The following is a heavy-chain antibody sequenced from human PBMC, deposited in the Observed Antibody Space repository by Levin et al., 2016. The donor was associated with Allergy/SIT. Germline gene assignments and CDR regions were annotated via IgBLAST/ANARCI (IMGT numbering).Heavy chain of an antibody. D-gene: IGHD3-22*01. J-gene: IGHJ4*02. Sequence: GGSLRLSCAASGFTFSSFAMSWVRQAPGKGLEWVSAISGSGDTSYYADSVKGRFTISRDNSKNTLYLQMNSLRAEDTAVYYCAIQRYYDSSGYPVTDYWGQGTLVTVSS. CDR2: ISGSGDTS. CDR3: AIQRYYDSSGYPVTDY. V-gene: IGHV3-23*01. CDR1: GFTFSSFA.